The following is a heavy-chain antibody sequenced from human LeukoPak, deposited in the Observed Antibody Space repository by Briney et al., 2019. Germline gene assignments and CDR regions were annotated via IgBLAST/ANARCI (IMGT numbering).Heavy chain of an antibody. D-gene: IGHD4-11*01. CDR2: IKQDGSEK. CDR1: GFTFSSNW. J-gene: IGHJ6*02. V-gene: IGHV3-7*01. Sequence: GGSLRLSCAASGFTFSSNWMSWVRQAPGKGLEWVANIKQDGSEKYNVDSVKGRFTISRDNAKNSLYLQMNSLRAEDTAVYYCARDDLQSVYYYGMDVWGQGTTVTVSS. CDR3: ARDDLQSVYYYGMDV.